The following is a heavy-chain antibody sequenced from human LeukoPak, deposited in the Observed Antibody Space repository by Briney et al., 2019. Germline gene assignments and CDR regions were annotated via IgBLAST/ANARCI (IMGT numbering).Heavy chain of an antibody. V-gene: IGHV1-69*05. CDR3: ARDPPVYGDYAYYFDS. CDR2: IIPIFGTA. CDR1: GGTFSSYA. D-gene: IGHD4-17*01. J-gene: IGHJ4*02. Sequence: GSSVKVSCKASGGTFSSYAISWVRQAPGQGLEWMGGIIPIFGTANYAQKFQGRVTITTDESTSTAYMELSSLRSEDTAVYYCARDPPVYGDYAYYFDSWGQGTLVTVSS.